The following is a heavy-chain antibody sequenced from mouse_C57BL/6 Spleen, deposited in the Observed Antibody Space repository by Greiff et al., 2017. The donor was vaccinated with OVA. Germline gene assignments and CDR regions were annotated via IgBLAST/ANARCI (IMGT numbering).Heavy chain of an antibody. CDR2: INPNNGGT. CDR1: GYTFTDYY. D-gene: IGHD1-1*01. Sequence: EVQLQQSGPELVKPGASVKISCKASGYTFTDYYMNWVKQSHGKSLEWIGDINPNNGGTSYNQKFKGKATLTVDKSSSPAYMELRSLTSEDSAVYYCARRDDGSRTHYYAMDYWGQGTSVTVSS. J-gene: IGHJ4*01. V-gene: IGHV1-26*01. CDR3: ARRDDGSRTHYYAMDY.